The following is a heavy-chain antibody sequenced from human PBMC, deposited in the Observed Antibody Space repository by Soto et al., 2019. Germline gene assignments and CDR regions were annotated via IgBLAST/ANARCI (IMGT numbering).Heavy chain of an antibody. CDR2: ISYDVTYK. Sequence: GGSLRLSCAASGFTFSTYLMHWVRQAPGRGLEWVATISYDVTYKYYADSVKGRFTTSRDNSKNTLYLQMRDLRAEDTAVYYCARLGLSYDSSGYFFDYWDQGTLVTV. J-gene: IGHJ4*02. CDR3: ARLGLSYDSSGYFFDY. D-gene: IGHD3-22*01. V-gene: IGHV3-30-3*01. CDR1: GFTFSTYL.